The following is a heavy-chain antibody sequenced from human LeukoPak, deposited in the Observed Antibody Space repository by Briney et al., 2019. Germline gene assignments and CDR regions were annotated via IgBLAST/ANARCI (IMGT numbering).Heavy chain of an antibody. V-gene: IGHV3-11*04. CDR3: ARGTVVVTATNDYYYYYYMDV. J-gene: IGHJ6*03. D-gene: IGHD2-21*02. CDR2: ITSSGSTV. CDR1: GFTFSDYY. Sequence: GGSLRLSCAASGFTFSDYYMGWIRQAPGKGLEWVSYITSSGSTVHYADSVKGRFTISRDNAKNSLYLQMNSLRAEDTAVYYCARGTVVVTATNDYYYYYYMDVWGKGTTVTISS.